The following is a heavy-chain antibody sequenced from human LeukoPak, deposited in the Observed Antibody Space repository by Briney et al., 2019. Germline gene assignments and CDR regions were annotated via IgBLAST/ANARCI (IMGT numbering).Heavy chain of an antibody. D-gene: IGHD5-18*01. V-gene: IGHV3-33*01. CDR3: ARDGIGYSYEGHYFDC. Sequence: PGRSLRLSCAASGFTFSSYGMHWVRQAPGKGLEWVAVIWYDGSNKYYADSVKGRFTISRDNSKNTLYLQMNSLRAEDTAVYYCARDGIGYSYEGHYFDCWGQGTLVTVSS. CDR2: IWYDGSNK. J-gene: IGHJ4*02. CDR1: GFTFSSYG.